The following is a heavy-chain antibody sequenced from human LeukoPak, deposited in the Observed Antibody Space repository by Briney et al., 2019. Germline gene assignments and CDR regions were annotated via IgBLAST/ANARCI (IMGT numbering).Heavy chain of an antibody. V-gene: IGHV4-59*11. CDR2: IYYSGST. D-gene: IGHD3-10*01. Sequence: SETLSLTCTVSGGSISSHYWSWIWQPPGKGLEWIGYIYYSGSTNYNPSLKSRVTISVDTSKNQFSLKLSSVTAADTAVYYCASWGYYYGSGVPIWGQGTMVTVSS. J-gene: IGHJ3*02. CDR1: GGSISSHY. CDR3: ASWGYYYGSGVPI.